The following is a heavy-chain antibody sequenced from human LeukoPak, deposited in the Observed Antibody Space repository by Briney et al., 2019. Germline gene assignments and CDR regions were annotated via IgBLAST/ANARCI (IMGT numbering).Heavy chain of an antibody. Sequence: PSETLSLTCTVSGASISSGGYYWSWIRQHPGKGLEWIGYIYYSGSTYYNPSLKSRVTISVDTSKNQFSLKLSSVTAADTAVYYCARDHRSYGMDVWGQGITVTVSS. CDR3: ARDHRSYGMDV. V-gene: IGHV4-31*03. CDR2: IYYSGST. CDR1: GASISSGGYY. J-gene: IGHJ6*02. D-gene: IGHD3-16*02.